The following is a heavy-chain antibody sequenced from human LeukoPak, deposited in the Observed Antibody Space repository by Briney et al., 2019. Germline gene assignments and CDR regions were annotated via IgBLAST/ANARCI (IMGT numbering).Heavy chain of an antibody. Sequence: GGSLRLSCAASGFTFSSYGMHWVRQAPGKGLEWVSFIRYDGSNKYYAASVKGRFTISRDNSKNTLYLKMNSLRAEDTAVYYCAKDQSGTYFFDYWGQGRLVCVSS. D-gene: IGHD1-26*01. CDR3: AKDQSGTYFFDY. V-gene: IGHV3-30*02. J-gene: IGHJ4*02. CDR1: GFTFSSYG. CDR2: IRYDGSNK.